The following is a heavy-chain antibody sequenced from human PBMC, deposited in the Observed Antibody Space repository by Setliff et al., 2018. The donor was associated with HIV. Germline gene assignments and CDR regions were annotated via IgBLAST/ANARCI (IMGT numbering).Heavy chain of an antibody. CDR2: IYYSGST. Sequence: PSETLSLTCTVSGGSISSHYWSWIRQPPGKGLEWIGYIYYSGSTIYNPSLKSRVAISVDTSKNQFSLKLTSVTAADTAVYYCARDQRTAVARTYYWGQGTLVTVSS. CDR3: ARDQRTAVARTYY. J-gene: IGHJ4*02. V-gene: IGHV4-59*11. CDR1: GGSISSHY. D-gene: IGHD6-19*01.